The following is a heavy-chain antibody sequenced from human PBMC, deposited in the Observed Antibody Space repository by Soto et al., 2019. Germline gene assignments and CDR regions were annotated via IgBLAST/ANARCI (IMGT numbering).Heavy chain of an antibody. J-gene: IGHJ6*02. CDR3: ARAGNWNDEPNYGMDV. D-gene: IGHD1-20*01. V-gene: IGHV3-11*05. CDR2: ISSSSSYT. CDR1: GFTFSDYY. Sequence: QVRLVESGGGLVKPGGSLRLSCAASGFTFSDYYMSWIRQAPGKGLEWVSYISSSSSYTNYADSVKGRFTISRDNAKNSLYLQMNSLRAEDTAVYYCARAGNWNDEPNYGMDVWGQGTTVTVSS.